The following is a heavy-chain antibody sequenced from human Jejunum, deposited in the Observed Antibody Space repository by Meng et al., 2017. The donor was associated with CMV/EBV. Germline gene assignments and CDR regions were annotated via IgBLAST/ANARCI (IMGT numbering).Heavy chain of an antibody. D-gene: IGHD3-10*01. J-gene: IGHJ4*02. CDR3: ATDIRGRDDPSASLWFGDLHFDS. CDR2: IKHEVGGGTV. V-gene: IGHV3-15*01. Sequence: TWLREAPGTGLGWVGPIKHEVGGGTVDSAPSVVDRFPISRAHLRAAVYLQMGSLRSEDTGIYYCATDIRGRDDPSASLWFGDLHFDSWGQGTLVTVSS.